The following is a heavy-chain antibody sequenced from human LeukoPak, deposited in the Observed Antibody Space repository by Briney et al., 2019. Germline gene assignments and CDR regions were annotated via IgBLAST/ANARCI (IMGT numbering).Heavy chain of an antibody. D-gene: IGHD6-19*01. CDR1: GYTFTGYY. V-gene: IGHV1-2*02. CDR2: INPNSGGT. Sequence: ASVKVSCKASGYTFTGYYMHWVRQAPGQGLEWMGWINPNSGGTNYAQKFQGRVTMTRDTSISTAYMELSRLRSDDTAVYYCAGDGHWNRGWLDGGPGGYMDVWGKGTTVTVSS. J-gene: IGHJ6*03. CDR3: AGDGHWNRGWLDGGPGGYMDV.